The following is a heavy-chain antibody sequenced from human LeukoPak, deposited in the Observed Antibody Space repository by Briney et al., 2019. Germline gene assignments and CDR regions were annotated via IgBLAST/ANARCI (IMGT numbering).Heavy chain of an antibody. CDR3: ARGPSSERVVAATYWFDP. D-gene: IGHD2-15*01. CDR1: GGNFSSYA. V-gene: IGHV1-69*13. Sequence: ASVKVSCKASGGNFSSYAITWVRQAPGQGLEWMGGIIPIFGTANSAQKFQGRVTTTADESTNTPYMELSSLRSEATAVYFCARGPSSERVVAATYWFDPWGQGTLVTVSS. CDR2: IIPIFGTA. J-gene: IGHJ5*02.